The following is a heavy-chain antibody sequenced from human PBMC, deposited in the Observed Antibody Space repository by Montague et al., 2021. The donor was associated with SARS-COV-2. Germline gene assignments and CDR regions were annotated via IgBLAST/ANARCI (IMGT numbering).Heavy chain of an antibody. CDR1: GGSFSGYY. CDR3: SGGRRIAARLIEGYFDL. J-gene: IGHJ2*01. CDR2: INHSGST. V-gene: IGHV4-34*01. Sequence: SETLSLTCAVYGGSFSGYYWSWIRQPPGKGLEWIGEINHSGSTNYNPSLKSRVTISVDTSKNQFSLKLSSVTAAATAVYYCSGGRRIAARLIEGYFDLWGRGTLVTVSS. D-gene: IGHD6-6*01.